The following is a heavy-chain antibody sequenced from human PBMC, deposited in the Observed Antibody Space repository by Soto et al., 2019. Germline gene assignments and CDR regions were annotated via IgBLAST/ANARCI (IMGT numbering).Heavy chain of an antibody. CDR2: IIPIFGTA. CDR3: ARESSYIGYADY. D-gene: IGHD5-12*01. J-gene: IGHJ4*02. V-gene: IGHV1-69*01. CDR1: GGTFSSYA. Sequence: QVQLVQSGAEVKKPGSSVKVSCKASGGTFSSYAISWVRQAPGQGLEWMGGIIPIFGTANYAQKFQGRVTITADETTSTADTELSSLRSEYTAVYYCARESSYIGYADYWGQGTLVTVSS.